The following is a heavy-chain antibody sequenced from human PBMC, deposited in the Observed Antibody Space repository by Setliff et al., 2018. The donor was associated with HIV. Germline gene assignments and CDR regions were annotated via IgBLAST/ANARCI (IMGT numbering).Heavy chain of an antibody. CDR2: ISISSESI. V-gene: IGHV3-48*02. CDR1: GFTFSTYS. J-gene: IGHJ3*02. CDR3: AYSLPPGYSYIYDAFDI. D-gene: IGHD5-18*01. Sequence: RLSCAASGFTFSTYSINWVRQAPGQGLEWVSFISISSESIAYADSVKGRFTISRDNGKNSLYLQMNRLRDEETAVYYCAYSLPPGYSYIYDAFDIWGQGTMVTVSS.